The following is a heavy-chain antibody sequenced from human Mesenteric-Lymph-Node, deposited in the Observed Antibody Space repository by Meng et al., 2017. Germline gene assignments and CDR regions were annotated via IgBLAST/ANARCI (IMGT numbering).Heavy chain of an antibody. CDR1: GGSFSGYY. CDR3: ARGGGCSSSSCDLDY. D-gene: IGHD2-2*01. V-gene: IGHV4-34*01. J-gene: IGHJ4*02. Sequence: QLQQWGAGLLKSSETLSLTCAVYGGSFSGYYWSWIRQPPGKGLEWIGEIYHSGSTNYNPSLKSRVTISVDKSKNQFSLKLSSVTAADTAMYYCARGGGCSSSSCDLDYWGQGVLVTVSS. CDR2: IYHSGST.